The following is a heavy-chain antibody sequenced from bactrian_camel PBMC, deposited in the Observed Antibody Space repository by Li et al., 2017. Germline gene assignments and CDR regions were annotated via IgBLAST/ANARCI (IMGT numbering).Heavy chain of an antibody. J-gene: IGHJ6*01. CDR3: ATSGQVPGIDLRDFGS. Sequence: VQLVESGGGSVQPGGSLTLSCEASGYIGSGYNMGWLRQAPGKGREGVAIAELVMTSIADSVKGRFTISRDNAKNTLYLQMNSLKTEDTAVYYCATSGQVPGIDLRDFGSWGQGTQVTVS. CDR1: GYIGSGYN. D-gene: IGHD1*01. CDR2: AELVMT. V-gene: IGHV3S42*01.